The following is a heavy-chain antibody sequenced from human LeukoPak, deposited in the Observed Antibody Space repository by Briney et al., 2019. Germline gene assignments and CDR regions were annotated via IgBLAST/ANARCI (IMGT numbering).Heavy chain of an antibody. CDR1: GFTFSSYS. Sequence: GGSLRLSCAASGFTFSSYSMNWVRQAPGKGLEYVSGITGSGGATFYADSVKGRFTTSRDNSKNTLYLQMSSLRPEDTAVYYCVTSPASYYAPIGYWGQGTLVTVSS. V-gene: IGHV3-64D*06. CDR3: VTSPASYYAPIGY. D-gene: IGHD3-10*01. J-gene: IGHJ4*02. CDR2: ITGSGGAT.